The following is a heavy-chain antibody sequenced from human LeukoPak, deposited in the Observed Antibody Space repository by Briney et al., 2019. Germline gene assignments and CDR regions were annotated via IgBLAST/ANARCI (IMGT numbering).Heavy chain of an antibody. CDR3: ARDDNYHDGSNYYDVLDI. Sequence: VVPRRRSCAASGFTFTDYWMDWVRQVPGKRLHLVANIKGDGIRKYYLDSVKGRYTIARDNARNSVNLEMRSLRADDTAMYYCARDDNYHDGSNYYDVLDIWGQGTMVTVSS. V-gene: IGHV3-7*01. CDR1: GFTFTDYW. D-gene: IGHD3-22*01. J-gene: IGHJ3*02. CDR2: IKGDGIRK.